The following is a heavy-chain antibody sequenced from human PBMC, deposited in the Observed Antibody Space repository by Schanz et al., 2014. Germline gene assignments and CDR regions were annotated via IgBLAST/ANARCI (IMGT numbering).Heavy chain of an antibody. D-gene: IGHD4-17*01. J-gene: IGHJ4*02. CDR1: GFSLNTYC. Sequence: QAQLMESGGGVVQPGTSLILSCSASGFSLNTYCIHWFRQPAGKGLEWVAVIWNNGVTKYYADSVRGRFTISRDRFQNTLYLRMSSLRAEDTAVYYCARPRFDYGEVDYWGQGTLVTVSS. CDR2: IWNNGVTK. V-gene: IGHV3-33*01. CDR3: ARPRFDYGEVDY.